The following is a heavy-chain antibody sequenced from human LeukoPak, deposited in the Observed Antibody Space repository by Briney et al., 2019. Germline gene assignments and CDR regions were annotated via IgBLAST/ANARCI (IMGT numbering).Heavy chain of an antibody. CDR2: IYYSGST. CDR3: ASLTGTTGEGAFDI. Sequence: SETLSLTCTVSGGSISSGDYYWSWIRQPPGKGLEWIGYIYYSGSTYYNPSLKSRVTISVDTSKNQFSLKLSSVTAADTAVYYCASLTGTTGEGAFDIWGQGTMVTVSS. D-gene: IGHD1-20*01. J-gene: IGHJ3*02. V-gene: IGHV4-30-4*08. CDR1: GGSISSGDYY.